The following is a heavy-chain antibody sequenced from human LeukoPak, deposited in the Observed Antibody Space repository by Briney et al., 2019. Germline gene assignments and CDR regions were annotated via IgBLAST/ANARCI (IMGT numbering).Heavy chain of an antibody. CDR3: ARGDDYYDSSGYRHDY. Sequence: TETLSLTCTVSGGSISSSSYYWGWIRQPPGKGLEWIGSIYYSGSTYYNPSLKSRVTISVDTSKNQFSLKLSSVTAADTAVYYCARGDDYYDSSGYRHDYWGQGTLVTVSS. CDR1: GGSISSSSYY. CDR2: IYYSGST. J-gene: IGHJ4*02. D-gene: IGHD3-22*01. V-gene: IGHV4-39*07.